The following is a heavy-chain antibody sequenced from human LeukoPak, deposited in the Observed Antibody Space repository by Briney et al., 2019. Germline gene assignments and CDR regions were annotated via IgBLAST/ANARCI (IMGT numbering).Heavy chain of an antibody. CDR1: GFTFSRFN. D-gene: IGHD3-3*01. CDR2: ISSGGTI. J-gene: IGHJ4*02. V-gene: IGHV3-48*01. Sequence: GGSLRLSCAASGFTFSRFNMNWIRQAPGKGLEWVSYISSGGTIYYADSVKGRFAISRDNAKNSLYLQMNSLTAEDTAVYYCARGMSSHDFWLWGQGTLVTVSS. CDR3: ARGMSSHDFWL.